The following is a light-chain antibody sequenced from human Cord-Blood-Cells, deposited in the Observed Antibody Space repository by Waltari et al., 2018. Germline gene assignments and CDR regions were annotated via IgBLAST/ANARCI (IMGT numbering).Light chain of an antibody. CDR1: SSDVGCYNL. CDR2: EVS. V-gene: IGLV2-23*02. CDR3: CSYAGSSNAV. Sequence: QSALTQPASVSGSPGQSITISCTGTSSDVGCYNLVSWYQQHPGKAPKLMIYEVSKRPSGVSNRFSGSKSGNTASLTISGLQAEDEADYYCCSYAGSSNAVFGGGTQLTVL. J-gene: IGLJ7*01.